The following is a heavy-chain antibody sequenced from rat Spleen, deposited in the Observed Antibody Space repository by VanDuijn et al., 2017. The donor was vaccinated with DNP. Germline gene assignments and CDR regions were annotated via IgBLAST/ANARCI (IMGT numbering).Heavy chain of an antibody. CDR3: ARWPGYNPPYAMDA. CDR2: INSAGTT. D-gene: IGHD1-4*01. Sequence: EVQLQESGPGLVKPSQSLSLICSVTGYSITSSYRWNWIRKFPGNKLEWMGSINSAGTTKYNPSLKSRISITRDTSKNQFFLQLNSVTTEDTATYYCARWPGYNPPYAMDAWGQGTSVTVSS. J-gene: IGHJ4*01. CDR1: GYSITSSYR. V-gene: IGHV3-3*01.